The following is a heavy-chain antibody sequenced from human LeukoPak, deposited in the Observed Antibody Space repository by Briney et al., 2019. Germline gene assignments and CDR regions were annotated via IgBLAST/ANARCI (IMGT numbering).Heavy chain of an antibody. Sequence: PSETLSLTCTVSGGSISSGDYYWGWIRQPPGKGLEWIGYIYYSGSTYYNPSLKSRVTISVDTSKNQFSLKLSSVTAADTAVYYCARALLTGGDCYLDYWGQGTLVTVSS. J-gene: IGHJ4*02. D-gene: IGHD2-21*02. V-gene: IGHV4-30-4*01. CDR3: ARALLTGGDCYLDY. CDR1: GGSISSGDYY. CDR2: IYYSGST.